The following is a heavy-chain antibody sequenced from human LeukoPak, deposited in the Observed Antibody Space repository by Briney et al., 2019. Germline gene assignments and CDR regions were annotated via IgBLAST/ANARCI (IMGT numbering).Heavy chain of an antibody. J-gene: IGHJ2*01. D-gene: IGHD3-10*01. CDR1: GGSISSGGYS. V-gene: IGHV4-30-2*01. CDR2: IYHSGST. CDR3: ARQAYGNWYFDL. Sequence: SETLSLTCAVSGGSISSGGYSWSWIRQPPGKGLEWIGYIYHSGSTYYNPSLKSRVTISVDRSKNQFSLKLSSVTAADTAVYYCARQAYGNWYFDLWGRGTLVTVSS.